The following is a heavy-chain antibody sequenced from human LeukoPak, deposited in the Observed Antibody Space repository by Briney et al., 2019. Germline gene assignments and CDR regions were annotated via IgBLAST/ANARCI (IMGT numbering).Heavy chain of an antibody. CDR1: GASVTSFH. J-gene: IGHJ4*02. CDR3: ARKDGDY. D-gene: IGHD6-6*01. CDR2: IYSSGST. V-gene: IGHV4-4*07. Sequence: SETLSLTCTVSGASVTSFHWTWIRQPAGKGLEWIGLIYSSGSTIYNPSLQSRVAMSVDMTKNQLSLKLSSVTAADTAMYYCARKDGDYWGQGTLVTVSS.